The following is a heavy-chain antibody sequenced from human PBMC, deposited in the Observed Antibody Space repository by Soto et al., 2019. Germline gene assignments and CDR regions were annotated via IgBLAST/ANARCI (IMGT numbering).Heavy chain of an antibody. CDR2: IYYSGST. Sequence: SETLALTCTVSGGSVSSGSYYWSWIRQPPGKGLEWIGYIYYSGSTNYNPSLKSRVTISVDTSKNQFSLKLSSVTAADTAVYYCARGGSIFGDDYWGQGTLVTVSS. J-gene: IGHJ4*02. CDR1: GGSVSSGSYY. D-gene: IGHD3-3*01. V-gene: IGHV4-61*01. CDR3: ARGGSIFGDDY.